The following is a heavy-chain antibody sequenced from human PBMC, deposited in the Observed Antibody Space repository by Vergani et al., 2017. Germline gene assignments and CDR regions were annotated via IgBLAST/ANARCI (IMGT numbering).Heavy chain of an antibody. CDR2: IYYTGTT. CDR3: TRHGRSGWAGYFQH. J-gene: IGHJ1*01. CDR1: GVSIGSNSYY. D-gene: IGHD6-19*01. V-gene: IGHV4-39*01. Sequence: QVHLQESGPGLVKTSETLSLTCTVSGVSIGSNSYYWGWIRQPPGKGLEWIGTIYYTGTTYYNEAHKSRLTISVDTSKNQFSLNLTSVTAADTAVYYCTRHGRSGWAGYFQHWGQGTLVTASS.